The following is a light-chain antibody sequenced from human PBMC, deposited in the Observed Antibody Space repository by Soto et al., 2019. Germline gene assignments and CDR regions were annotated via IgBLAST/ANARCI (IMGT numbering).Light chain of an antibody. CDR3: SSSAASNSFYFV. CDR1: SSDVGGYNY. Sequence: QSALTQPPSASGSPGQSVTISCTGTSSDVGGYNYVSWYQQYPGRAPKLMIYEVTKRPSGVPDRFSGSKSGNTASLTVSRLQAEDEADYYCSSSAASNSFYFVFGGGTKLTVL. J-gene: IGLJ3*02. V-gene: IGLV2-8*01. CDR2: EVT.